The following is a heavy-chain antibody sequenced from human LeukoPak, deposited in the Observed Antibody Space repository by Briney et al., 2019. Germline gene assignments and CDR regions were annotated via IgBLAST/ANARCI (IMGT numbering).Heavy chain of an antibody. J-gene: IGHJ4*02. Sequence: SETLSLTCAVYGGSFSGYYWSWMRQPPGEGLEWIGDINQSGSTTYNPSLKSRVTILVDTSKNQFSLELTSVTAADTAVYYCARGIGDSSSFWGQGTLVTVSS. D-gene: IGHD6-13*01. CDR1: GGSFSGYY. CDR2: INQSGST. CDR3: ARGIGDSSSF. V-gene: IGHV4-34*01.